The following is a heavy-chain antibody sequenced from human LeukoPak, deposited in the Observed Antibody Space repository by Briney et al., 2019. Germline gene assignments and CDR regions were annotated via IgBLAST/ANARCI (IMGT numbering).Heavy chain of an antibody. CDR3: ASYLTSISSGMDV. CDR2: ISTDGSNT. J-gene: IGHJ6*02. CDR1: GFTFSRYW. V-gene: IGHV3-74*01. D-gene: IGHD2/OR15-2a*01. Sequence: GGSLRLSCAASGFTFSRYWMHWLRQAPGKGLVWVSRISTDGSNTSYADSVKGRFTISGDNGKNTLYLQMNSLRAEDTAVYYCASYLTSISSGMDVWGQGTTVTVSS.